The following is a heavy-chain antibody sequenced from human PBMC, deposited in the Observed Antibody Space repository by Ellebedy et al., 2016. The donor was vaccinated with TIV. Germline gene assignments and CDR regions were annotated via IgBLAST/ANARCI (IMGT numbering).Heavy chain of an antibody. CDR2: IYHQGST. D-gene: IGHD3-10*01. CDR3: YGSGSYWVEY. Sequence: MPSETLSLTCAVSGGSINNYFWSWIRQPPGKGLEWIGYIYHQGSTNYNPSLGSRVTISVDTSKNQVALTLRSVTAADTATYYCYGSGSYWVEYWGQGTLVTVTS. V-gene: IGHV4-59*01. J-gene: IGHJ1*01. CDR1: GGSINNYF.